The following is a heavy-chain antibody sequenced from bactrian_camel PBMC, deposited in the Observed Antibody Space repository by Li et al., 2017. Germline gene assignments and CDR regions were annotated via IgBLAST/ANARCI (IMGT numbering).Heavy chain of an antibody. CDR2: RDGEGTL. CDR3: AADPATSSYCFLIGALRFEH. CDR1: GYTVSRYC. Sequence: VQLVESGGGSVQAGGSLRLSCEVSGYTVSRYCVGWFRQAPGKEREGVGARDGEGTLYYADSVEGRFTISRDDAKNTLYLQINNLKPEDTAMYYCAADPATSSYCFLIGALRFEHWGQGTQVTVS. J-gene: IGHJ4*01. D-gene: IGHD3*01. V-gene: IGHV3S31*01.